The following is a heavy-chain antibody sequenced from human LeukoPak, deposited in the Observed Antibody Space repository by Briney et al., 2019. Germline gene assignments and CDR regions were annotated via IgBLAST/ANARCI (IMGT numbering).Heavy chain of an antibody. CDR1: GYTLTQLV. CDR2: FDPEDGET. CDR3: VTRSGSYFLY. V-gene: IGHV1-24*01. Sequence: ASVKVSCKVSGYTLTQLVIHWVRXAPGKGLEWMGGFDPEDGETIYAQKFQGRVTMTEDTSTDTAYMELSSLRSEDTAVYYCVTRSGSYFLYWGQGTLVTVS. J-gene: IGHJ4*02. D-gene: IGHD1-26*01.